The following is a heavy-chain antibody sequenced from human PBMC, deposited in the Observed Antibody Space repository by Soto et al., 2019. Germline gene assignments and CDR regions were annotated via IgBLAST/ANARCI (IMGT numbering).Heavy chain of an antibody. CDR1: GGSFSGYY. J-gene: IGHJ5*02. Sequence: SETLSLTCAVYGGSFSGYYWSWIRQPPGKGLEWIGEINHSGSTNYNPSLKSRVTISVDTSKNQFSLKLSSVTAADTAVYYCARGGIAAADNNNWFDPWGQGTLVTVSS. CDR3: ARGGIAAADNNNWFDP. V-gene: IGHV4-34*01. D-gene: IGHD6-13*01. CDR2: INHSGST.